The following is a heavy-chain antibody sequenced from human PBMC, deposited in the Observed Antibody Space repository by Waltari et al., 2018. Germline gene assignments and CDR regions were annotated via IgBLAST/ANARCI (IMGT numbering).Heavy chain of an antibody. CDR3: AKDFDIAAARGHFDY. D-gene: IGHD6-13*01. J-gene: IGHJ4*02. CDR1: GFTFSSYA. CDR2: SSGSGYST. Sequence: EVQLVESGGGLVQPGGSLRLPCAASGFTFSSYAMSWVRQAPGKGVEWVSVSSGSGYSTYYADSVKGRFTISRDNSKNTLYLQMNSLRAEDTAVYYCAKDFDIAAARGHFDYWGQGTLVTVSS. V-gene: IGHV3-23*04.